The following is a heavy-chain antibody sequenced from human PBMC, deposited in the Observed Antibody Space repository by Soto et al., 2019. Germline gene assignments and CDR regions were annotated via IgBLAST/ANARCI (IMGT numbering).Heavy chain of an antibody. CDR1: GGTFSSYT. D-gene: IGHD3-22*01. V-gene: IGHV1-69*02. CDR2: IIPILGIA. Sequence: SVKVSCKASGGTFSSYTISWVRQAPGQGLEWMGRIIPILGIANYAQKFQGRVTITADKSTSTAYMELSSLRSEDTAVYYCARKTLTYYYAGSASYWGQGTLVTSPQ. CDR3: ARKTLTYYYAGSASY. J-gene: IGHJ4*02.